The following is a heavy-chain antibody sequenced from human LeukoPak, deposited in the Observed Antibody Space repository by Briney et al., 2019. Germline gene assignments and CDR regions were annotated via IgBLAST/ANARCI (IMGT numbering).Heavy chain of an antibody. Sequence: GGSLRLSCAASGFTFSSYDMSWVRPAPGKGVEWGSGISYSSGYTYYADSVKGRFTISRDNSRNTLYLQMNSLRAEDTAVYYCARDYYYDSSGYWDYYFDYWGQGTLVSVSS. CDR2: ISYSSGYT. V-gene: IGHV3-23*01. D-gene: IGHD3-22*01. CDR3: ARDYYYDSSGYWDYYFDY. J-gene: IGHJ4*02. CDR1: GFTFSSYD.